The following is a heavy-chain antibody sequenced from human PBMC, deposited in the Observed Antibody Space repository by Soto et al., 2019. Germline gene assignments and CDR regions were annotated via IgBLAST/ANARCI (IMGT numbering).Heavy chain of an antibody. D-gene: IGHD1-26*01. CDR3: AKDIEAGAGDDAFDI. Sequence: EVQLVESGGGLVQPGRSLRLSCAASGFTFDDYAMHWVRQAPGKGLEWVSGISWNSGSIGYADSVKGRFTISRDNAKNSLYLQMNSLRAEDTALYYCAKDIEAGAGDDAFDIWGQGTMVTVSS. J-gene: IGHJ3*02. CDR2: ISWNSGSI. CDR1: GFTFDDYA. V-gene: IGHV3-9*01.